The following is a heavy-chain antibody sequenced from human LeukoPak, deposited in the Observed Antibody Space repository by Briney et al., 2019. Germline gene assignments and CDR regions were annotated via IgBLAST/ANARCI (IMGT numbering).Heavy chain of an antibody. CDR2: ISSSGST. CDR1: GDSISSGDYY. Sequence: SQTLSLTCTVSGDSISSGDYYWSWIRQPAGKGLEWIGRISSSGSTNYNPSLKSRVTISVDTSKNQFSLKLSSVTAADTAVYYCARGPRGRYYYYMDVWGKGTTVTVSS. CDR3: ARGPRGRYYYYMDV. J-gene: IGHJ6*03. V-gene: IGHV4-61*02.